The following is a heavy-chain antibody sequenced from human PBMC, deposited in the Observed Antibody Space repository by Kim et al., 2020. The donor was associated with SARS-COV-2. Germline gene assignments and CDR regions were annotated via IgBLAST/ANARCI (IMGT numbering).Heavy chain of an antibody. CDR3: ARPATDYDFWSGQTYYYYGMDA. Sequence: SVKVSCKASGGTFSSYAISWVRQAPGQGLEWMGGIIPIFGTANYAQKFQGRVTITADESTSTAYMELSSLRSEDTAVYYCARPATDYDFWSGQTYYYYGMDAWVQGTTVTVSS. V-gene: IGHV1-69*13. J-gene: IGHJ6*02. CDR1: GGTFSSYA. D-gene: IGHD3-3*01. CDR2: IIPIFGTA.